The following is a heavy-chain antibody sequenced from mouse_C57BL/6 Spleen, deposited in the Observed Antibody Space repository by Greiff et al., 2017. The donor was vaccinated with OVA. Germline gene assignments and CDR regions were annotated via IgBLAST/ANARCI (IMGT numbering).Heavy chain of an antibody. CDR2: IYPGDGDT. Sequence: QVQLKESGAELVKPGASVKISCKASGYAFSSYWMNWVKQRPGKGLEWIGQIYPGDGDTNYNGKFKGKATLTADKSSSTAYMQLSSLTSEDSAVYFCARHGNWDPFDYWGQGTTLTVSS. V-gene: IGHV1-80*01. CDR1: GYAFSSYW. CDR3: ARHGNWDPFDY. D-gene: IGHD4-1*01. J-gene: IGHJ2*01.